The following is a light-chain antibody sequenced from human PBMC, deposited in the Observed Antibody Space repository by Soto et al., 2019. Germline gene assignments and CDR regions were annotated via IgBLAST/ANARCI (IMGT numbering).Light chain of an antibody. J-gene: IGKJ4*01. CDR3: QQPHTFPLT. Sequence: DIQMTQSPSSVSASVGDRVTITCRASQGISSWVAWYQQKPGKAPNLLIYAASSLQSGVPSRFGGSGSGTEFTLTISNLQPEDFATYYRQQPHTFPLTFGGGTKVDI. V-gene: IGKV1-12*01. CDR2: AAS. CDR1: QGISSW.